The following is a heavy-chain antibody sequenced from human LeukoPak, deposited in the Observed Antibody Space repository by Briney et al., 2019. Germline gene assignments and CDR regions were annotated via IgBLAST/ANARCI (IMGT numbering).Heavy chain of an antibody. J-gene: IGHJ6*02. CDR2: ISGSGGST. CDR3: AKDILVYYGMDV. D-gene: IGHD2-2*02. V-gene: IGHV3-23*01. Sequence: PGGSLRLSCAASGFTFSSYAMSWVRQAPGKGLEWVSAISGSGGSTYYADSVKGRFTISRDNSKNTLYLQMNSLRAEDTALYYCAKDILVYYGMDVWGQGTTVTVSS. CDR1: GFTFSSYA.